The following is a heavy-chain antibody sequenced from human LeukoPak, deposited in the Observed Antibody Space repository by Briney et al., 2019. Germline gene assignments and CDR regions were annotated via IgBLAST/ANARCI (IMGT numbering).Heavy chain of an antibody. J-gene: IGHJ4*02. V-gene: IGHV3-21*01. Sequence: GGSLRLSCAAPGFTFSSYSMNWVRQAPGKGLEWVSSISSSSSYIYYADSVKGRFTISRDNAKNSLYLQMNSLRAEDTAVYYCARVRIAARHFDYWGQGTLVTVSS. D-gene: IGHD6-6*01. CDR2: ISSSSSYI. CDR1: GFTFSSYS. CDR3: ARVRIAARHFDY.